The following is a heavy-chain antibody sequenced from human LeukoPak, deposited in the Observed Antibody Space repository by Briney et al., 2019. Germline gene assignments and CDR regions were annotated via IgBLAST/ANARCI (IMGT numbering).Heavy chain of an antibody. D-gene: IGHD5-24*01. Sequence: SVKVSCKASGGTFSSYAISWVRQAPGHGLEWMGRIIPILGIANCAQKFQGRVTITADKSTSTAYMELSSLRSEDAAVYYCARAFGIEMATINVLGYWGQGTLVTVSS. CDR3: ARAFGIEMATINVLGY. CDR1: GGTFSSYA. CDR2: IIPILGIA. J-gene: IGHJ4*02. V-gene: IGHV1-69*04.